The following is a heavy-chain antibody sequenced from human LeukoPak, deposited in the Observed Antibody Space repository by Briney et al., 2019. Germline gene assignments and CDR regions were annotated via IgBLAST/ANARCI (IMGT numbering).Heavy chain of an antibody. CDR3: ARDGSGSYVDY. CDR2: ISYDGSNK. J-gene: IGHJ4*02. Sequence: PGRSLRLSCAASGFTFSSYAMHWVRQASGKGLEWVAVISYDGSNKYYADSVKGRFTISRDNSKNTLYLQMNSLRAEDTAVYYCARDGSGSYVDYWGQGTLVTVSS. CDR1: GFTFSSYA. V-gene: IGHV3-30*04. D-gene: IGHD1-26*01.